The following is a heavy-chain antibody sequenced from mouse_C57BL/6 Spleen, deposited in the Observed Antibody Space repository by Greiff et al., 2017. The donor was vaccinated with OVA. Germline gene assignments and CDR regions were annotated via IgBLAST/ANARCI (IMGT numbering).Heavy chain of an antibody. CDR1: GYTFTSYW. D-gene: IGHD1-1*01. V-gene: IGHV1-61*01. Sequence: QVQLQQPGAEPVRPGSSVKLSCKASGYTFTSYWMDWVKQRPGQGLEWIGNIYPSDSETHYNQKFKDKATLTVDKSSSTAYMQLSSLTSEDSAVYYCALHYYGSSPYYFDDWGQGTTLTVSS. J-gene: IGHJ2*01. CDR2: IYPSDSET. CDR3: ALHYYGSSPYYFDD.